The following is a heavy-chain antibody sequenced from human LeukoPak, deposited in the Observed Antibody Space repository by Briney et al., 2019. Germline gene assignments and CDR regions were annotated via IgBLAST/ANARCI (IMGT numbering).Heavy chain of an antibody. Sequence: SVKVSCKASGYTFPSYFMHWVRQAPGQGLEWMGGIIPIFGTANYAQKFQGRVTITADESTSTAYMELSSLRSEDTAVYYCARDPQWSSTSLNWFDPWGQGTLVTVSS. V-gene: IGHV1-69*13. J-gene: IGHJ5*02. D-gene: IGHD2-2*01. CDR1: GYTFPSYF. CDR2: IIPIFGTA. CDR3: ARDPQWSSTSLNWFDP.